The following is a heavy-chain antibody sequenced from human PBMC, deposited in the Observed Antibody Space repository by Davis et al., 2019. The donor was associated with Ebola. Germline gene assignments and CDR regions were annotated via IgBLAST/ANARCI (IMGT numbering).Heavy chain of an antibody. V-gene: IGHV4-34*01. CDR2: INHSGST. CDR3: ARDLSSSSGLWRYYYYGMDV. D-gene: IGHD6-6*01. J-gene: IGHJ6*02. CDR1: GGSFSGYY. Sequence: SETLSLTCAVYGGSFSGYYWSWIRQPPGKGLEWIGEINHSGSTNYNPSLESRVTISVDKSKNQFSLKLSSVTAADTAVYYCARDLSSSSGLWRYYYYGMDVWGQGTTVTVSS.